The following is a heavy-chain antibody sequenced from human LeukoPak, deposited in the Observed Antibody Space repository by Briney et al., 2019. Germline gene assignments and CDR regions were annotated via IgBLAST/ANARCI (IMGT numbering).Heavy chain of an antibody. J-gene: IGHJ4*02. CDR1: GFTFSSYA. V-gene: IGHV3-23*01. D-gene: IGHD6-19*01. CDR3: AKGPPKYSSGWYPTSGFSFDY. CDR2: ISGSGGST. Sequence: PGGSLRLSCAASGFTFSSYAMSWVRQAPGKGLEWVSAISGSGGSTYYAGSVKGRFTISRDNSKNTLYLQMNSLRAEDTAVYYCAKGPPKYSSGWYPTSGFSFDYWGQGTLVTVSS.